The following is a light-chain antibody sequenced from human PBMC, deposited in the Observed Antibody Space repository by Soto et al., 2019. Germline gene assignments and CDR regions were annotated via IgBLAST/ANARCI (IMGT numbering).Light chain of an antibody. J-gene: IGKJ1*01. V-gene: IGKV4-1*01. Sequence: DIVMTQSPDSLAVSLGERATINCKSSQSVLYSSSSKNYLVWYQQKPGQPPKLLIYWASTRESGVPDRFSGSGSGTDFTLTISSLQAEDVAVYYCQQYYSAPPTFGQGNKVEIK. CDR1: QSVLYSSSSKNY. CDR3: QQYYSAPPT. CDR2: WAS.